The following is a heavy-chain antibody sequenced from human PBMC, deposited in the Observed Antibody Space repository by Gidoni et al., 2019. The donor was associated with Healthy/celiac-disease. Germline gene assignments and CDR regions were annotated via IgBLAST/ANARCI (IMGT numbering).Heavy chain of an antibody. CDR2: IYYSGST. D-gene: IGHD6-19*01. V-gene: IGHV4-31*03. CDR1: GGYISRGGYY. J-gene: IGHJ2*01. Sequence: QVQLQESGPGLVKPSQNLSPTCTVSGGYISRGGYYWSWIRQHPGKGLEWIGYIYYSGSTYYNPSLKGRVTISVDTSKNQFSLKLSSVTAADTAVYYCARDTMGSGWEYWYFDLWGRGTLVTVSS. CDR3: ARDTMGSGWEYWYFDL.